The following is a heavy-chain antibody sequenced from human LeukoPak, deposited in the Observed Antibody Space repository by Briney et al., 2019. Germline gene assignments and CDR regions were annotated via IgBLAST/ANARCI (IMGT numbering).Heavy chain of an antibody. CDR1: GFTFSSYS. J-gene: IGHJ4*02. CDR2: ISSSSSYI. CDR3: AKVSGSGSYYLDY. V-gene: IGHV3-21*04. D-gene: IGHD3-10*01. Sequence: KPGGSLRLSCAGSGFTFSSYSMNWVRQAPGKGLEWVSSISSSSSYIYYADSVKGRFTISRDNAKNSLYLQMNSLRAEDTALYYCAKVSGSGSYYLDYWGQGTLVTVSS.